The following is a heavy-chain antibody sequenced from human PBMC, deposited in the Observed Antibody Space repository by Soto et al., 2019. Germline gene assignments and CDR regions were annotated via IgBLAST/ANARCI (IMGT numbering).Heavy chain of an antibody. Sequence: QVQLVESGGSVVQPGKSLRLSCAGSGFVFSNYAMHWVRQAPGRAPEWVAVMSEDERQVFYANSAKGWFTISRENSKNMLFLQMNSLRPEDTALYYCAREVHVYSGSPYGMDVWGQGTTVTVSS. D-gene: IGHD1-26*01. V-gene: IGHV3-30*04. CDR2: MSEDERQV. J-gene: IGHJ6*02. CDR1: GFVFSNYA. CDR3: AREVHVYSGSPYGMDV.